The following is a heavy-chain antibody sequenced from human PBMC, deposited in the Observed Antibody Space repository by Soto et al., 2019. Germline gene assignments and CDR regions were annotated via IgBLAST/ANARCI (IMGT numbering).Heavy chain of an antibody. CDR2: IYYSGST. V-gene: IGHV4-59*01. Sequence: SETLSLTCTVSGGSISSYDWSWIRQPPGKGLEWIGYIYYSGSTNYNPSLKSRVTISVDTSKNQFSLKLSSVTAADTAVYYCARDSDYGDYLDYWGQGTLVTVSS. J-gene: IGHJ4*02. D-gene: IGHD4-17*01. CDR1: GGSISSYD. CDR3: ARDSDYGDYLDY.